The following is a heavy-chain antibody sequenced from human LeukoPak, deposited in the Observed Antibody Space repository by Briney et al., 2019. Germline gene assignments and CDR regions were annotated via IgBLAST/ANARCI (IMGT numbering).Heavy chain of an antibody. CDR2: IYHSGST. CDR1: GGSISRGGYY. CDR3: ARAPPEGSKKVGANDY. V-gene: IGHV4-30-2*01. D-gene: IGHD1-26*01. J-gene: IGHJ4*02. Sequence: SETLSLTCTVSGGSISRGGYYWSWIRQPPGKGLDWIGYIYHSGSTYYNPSLKSRVTISVDRSKNQFSLKLSSVTAADTAVYYCARAPPEGSKKVGANDYWGQGTLVTVSS.